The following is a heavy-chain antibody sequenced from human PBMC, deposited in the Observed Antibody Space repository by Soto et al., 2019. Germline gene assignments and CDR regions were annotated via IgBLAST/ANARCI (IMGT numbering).Heavy chain of an antibody. D-gene: IGHD3-10*01. CDR2: ISGYNGKT. Sequence: ASVKVSCKTSGYTFTSFGVSWVRQAPGQGLEWMGWISGYNGKTKYAQTLQGRVTMTADTSTSTVYMELRGLRSDDTAVYFCARGKMIDDYGLGTYDYWGQGTTVTVSS. CDR3: ARGKMIDDYGLGTYDY. J-gene: IGHJ4*02. CDR1: GYTFTSFG. V-gene: IGHV1-18*04.